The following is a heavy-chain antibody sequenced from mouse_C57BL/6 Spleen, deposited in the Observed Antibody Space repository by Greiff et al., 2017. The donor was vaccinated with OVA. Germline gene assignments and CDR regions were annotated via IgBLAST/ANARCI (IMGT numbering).Heavy chain of an antibody. V-gene: IGHV5-4*01. CDR1: GFTFSSYA. CDR2: ISDGGSYT. Sequence: DVKLVESGGGLVKPGGSLKLSCAASGFTFSSYAMSWVRQTPEKRLEWVATISDGGSYTYYPDNVKGRFTISRDNAKNNLYLQMSHLKSEDTAMYYCARDLNYYFDYWGQGTTLTVSS. CDR3: ARDLNYYFDY. J-gene: IGHJ2*01.